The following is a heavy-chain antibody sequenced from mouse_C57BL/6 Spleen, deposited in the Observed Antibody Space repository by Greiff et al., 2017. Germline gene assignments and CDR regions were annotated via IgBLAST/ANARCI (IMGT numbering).Heavy chain of an antibody. J-gene: IGHJ2*01. CDR2: IDPENGDT. D-gene: IGHD1-1*01. CDR1: GFNIKDDY. CDR3: TKPITTVVGFDY. Sequence: EVQRVESGAELVRPGASVKLSCTASGFNIKDDYMHWVKQRPEQGLEWIGWIDPENGDTEYASKFQGKATITADTSSNTAYLQLSSLTSEDTAVYYCTKPITTVVGFDYWGQGTTLTVSS. V-gene: IGHV14-4*01.